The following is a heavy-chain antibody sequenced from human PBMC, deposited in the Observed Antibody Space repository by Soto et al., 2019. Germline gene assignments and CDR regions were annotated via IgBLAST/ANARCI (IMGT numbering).Heavy chain of an antibody. CDR2: MNPDSGNT. V-gene: IGHV1-8*01. CDR3: ARIPHYSDTYYMDS. D-gene: IGHD3-10*01. CDR1: GYTFTSYD. Sequence: ASVKVSCKASGYTFTSYDINWVRQATGQGSEWMGWMNPDSGNTGYVQKFQGRVTMTRNTAISTAYMELSSLRSEDTATYYCARIPHYSDTYYMDSWGQGTLVTVSS. J-gene: IGHJ4*02.